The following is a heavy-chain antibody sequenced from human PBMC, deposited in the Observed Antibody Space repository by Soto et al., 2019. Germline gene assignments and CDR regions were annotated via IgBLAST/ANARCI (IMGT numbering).Heavy chain of an antibody. Sequence: QVQLQESGPGLVKPSQTLSLTCTVIGGSIRSPNYYWSWIRQHPGKGLEWIGNIYYNGSTNFTPSLKGRAVISSDTSKTQFSLKLNPVTAADTAVYYCARDAPLWFGELSHWCQGTLVTVSS. CDR2: IYYNGST. CDR3: ARDAPLWFGELSH. J-gene: IGHJ4*02. D-gene: IGHD3-10*01. V-gene: IGHV4-31*03. CDR1: GGSIRSPNYY.